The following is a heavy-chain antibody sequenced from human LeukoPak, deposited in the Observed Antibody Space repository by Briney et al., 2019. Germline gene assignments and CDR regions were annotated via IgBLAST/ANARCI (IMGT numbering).Heavy chain of an antibody. CDR1: GGTFSSYA. J-gene: IGHJ4*02. CDR2: IIPILGIA. Sequence: GASVKVSCKASGGTFSSYAISWVRQAPGQGLEWMGRIIPILGIANYAQKFQGSVTITADKSTSTAYMELSSLRSEDTAVYYCARDLSRGYSYGLGSFDYWGQGTLVTVSS. CDR3: ARDLSRGYSYGLGSFDY. D-gene: IGHD5-18*01. V-gene: IGHV1-69*04.